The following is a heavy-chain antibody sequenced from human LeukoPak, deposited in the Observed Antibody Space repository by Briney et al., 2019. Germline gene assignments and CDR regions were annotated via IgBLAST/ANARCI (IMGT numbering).Heavy chain of an antibody. CDR3: ANPRPGTKSFDN. CDR1: GFTFSSYA. D-gene: IGHD1-1*01. V-gene: IGHV3-23*01. CDR2: ICSSGGGTGT. J-gene: IGHJ4*02. Sequence: PGGSLRLSSAASGFTFSSYAMSWARQAPGKGLEWVSAICSSGGGTGTYYADSVKGRFTISRDNSKNTLYLQMHSMRAEDTAVYYCANPRPGTKSFDNWGQGTLVTVSS.